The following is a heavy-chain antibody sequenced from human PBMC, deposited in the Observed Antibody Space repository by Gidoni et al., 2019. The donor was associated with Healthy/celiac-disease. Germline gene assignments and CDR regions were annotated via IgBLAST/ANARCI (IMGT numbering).Heavy chain of an antibody. V-gene: IGHV3-23*04. Sequence: EVQLVESGGGLVQPGGYLRLSCAASGFTFRSYAMNWVRQDPGKGLEWVSAIIGSGGSTDSADSVKGRFTISRDNPKNTLYLQMNSPRAEDTAVYYCAKARDGYNQPDLFDYWGQGTLVTVSS. CDR3: AKARDGYNQPDLFDY. CDR1: GFTFRSYA. CDR2: IIGSGGST. J-gene: IGHJ4*02. D-gene: IGHD5-12*01.